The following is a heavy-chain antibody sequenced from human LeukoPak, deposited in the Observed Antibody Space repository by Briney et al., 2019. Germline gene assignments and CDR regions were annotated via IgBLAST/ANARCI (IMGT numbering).Heavy chain of an antibody. CDR3: ARGGGYSGYEGY. J-gene: IGHJ4*02. CDR1: GYTFTSYG. D-gene: IGHD5-12*01. V-gene: IGHV1-8*02. CDR2: MNPNSGNT. Sequence: GASVKVSCKASGYTFTSYGISWVRQATGQGLEWMGWMNPNSGNTGYAQKFQGRVTMTRNTSISTAYMELSSLRSEDTAVYYCARGGGYSGYEGYWGQGTLVTVSS.